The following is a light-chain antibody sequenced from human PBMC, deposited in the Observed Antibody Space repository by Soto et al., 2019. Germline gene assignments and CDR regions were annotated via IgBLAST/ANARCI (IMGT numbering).Light chain of an antibody. CDR3: QQYYSTPPYT. J-gene: IGKJ2*01. V-gene: IGKV4-1*01. Sequence: DIVMTQSPDSLAVSLGERATINCKSSQSVLYSSNNKNYLAWYQQKPGQPPKLLIYWASTRESGVPDRFSGSGSGTDFTHTITSLQAEDVAVYYCQQYYSTPPYTFGQGTKLEIK. CDR1: QSVLYSSNNKNY. CDR2: WAS.